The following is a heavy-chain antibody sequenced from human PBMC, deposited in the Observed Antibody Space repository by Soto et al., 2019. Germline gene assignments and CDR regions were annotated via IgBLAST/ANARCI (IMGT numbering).Heavy chain of an antibody. J-gene: IGHJ6*03. CDR3: AKHVQILYYYYYMDV. CDR2: ISGSGGST. D-gene: IGHD6-6*01. CDR1: GFTFSSYA. V-gene: IGHV3-23*01. Sequence: EVQLLESGGGLVQPGGSLRLSCAASGFTFSSYAMSWVRQAPGKGLEWVSAISGSGGSTYYADSVKGRFTISRDNSKNTLYLQMNSLRAEDTAVYYRAKHVQILYYYYYMDVWGKGTTVTVSS.